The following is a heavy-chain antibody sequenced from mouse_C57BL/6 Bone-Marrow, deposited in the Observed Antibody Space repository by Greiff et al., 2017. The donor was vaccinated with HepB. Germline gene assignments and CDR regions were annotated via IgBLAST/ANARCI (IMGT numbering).Heavy chain of an antibody. CDR1: GFTFSDYG. CDR2: ISNLAYSI. D-gene: IGHD1-1*01. J-gene: IGHJ1*03. Sequence: VKLMESGGGLVQPGGSLKLSCAASGFTFSDYGMAWVRQAPRKGPEWVAFISNLAYSIYYADTVTGRFTISRENAKNTLYLEMSSLRSEDTAMYYCARLLRWYFDVWGTGTTVTVSS. V-gene: IGHV5-15*04. CDR3: ARLLRWYFDV.